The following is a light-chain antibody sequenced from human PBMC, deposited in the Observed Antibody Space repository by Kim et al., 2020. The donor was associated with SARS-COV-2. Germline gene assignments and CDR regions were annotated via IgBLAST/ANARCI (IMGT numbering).Light chain of an antibody. CDR3: GSYADKLRYV. V-gene: IGLV2-11*01. Sequence: QSALTQSRSVSASPGQSVTISCTGTSSDVGRYDFVSWYQQHPGKAPKLILYDVSERPSGVPDRFSGSKSGYTASLTISGLQAEDEADYWCGSYADKLRYVFGSGTKVTVL. CDR1: SSDVGRYDF. CDR2: DVS. J-gene: IGLJ1*01.